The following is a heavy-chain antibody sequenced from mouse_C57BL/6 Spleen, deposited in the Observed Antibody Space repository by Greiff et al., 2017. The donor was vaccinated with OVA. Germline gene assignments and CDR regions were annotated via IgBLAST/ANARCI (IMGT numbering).Heavy chain of an antibody. CDR2: IYPGDGDT. CDR3: ARFSAAQAVFAY. Sequence: VQLQQSGPELVKPGASVKISCKASGYAFSSSWMNWVKQRPGKGLEWIGRIYPGDGDTNYNGKFKGKATLTADKSSSTAYMQLSSLTSEDSAVYFCARFSAAQAVFAYWGQGTLVTVSA. CDR1: GYAFSSSW. V-gene: IGHV1-82*01. D-gene: IGHD3-2*02. J-gene: IGHJ3*01.